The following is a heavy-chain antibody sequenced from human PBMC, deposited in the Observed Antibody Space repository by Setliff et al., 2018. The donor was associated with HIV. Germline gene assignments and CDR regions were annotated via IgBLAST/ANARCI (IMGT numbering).Heavy chain of an antibody. CDR3: ATGPPYCSGGSCYSSLHH. V-gene: IGHV1-69*10. J-gene: IGHJ1*01. D-gene: IGHD2-15*01. CDR2: IIAILGIP. CDR1: RGTFTSYA. Sequence: SVKVSCKASRGTFTSYAFSWVRQAPGQGLEWMGGIIAILGIPSYAQKFQGRVTITADKSTNTAYMELKSLRSEDKALYYCATGPPYCSGGSCYSSLHHWGQGTLVTVSS.